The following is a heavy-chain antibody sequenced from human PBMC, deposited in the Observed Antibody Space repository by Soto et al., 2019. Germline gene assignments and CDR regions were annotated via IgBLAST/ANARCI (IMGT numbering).Heavy chain of an antibody. Sequence: EVQLVESGGGLVQPGGSLRLSCAASGFTVSSNYMSWVRQAPGKGLEWVSVIYSGGSTYYADSVKGRFTISRDNSKNTLYLQMTSMRAEDTAVYDCARVSTYGDYAYWGQGTLVTVSS. V-gene: IGHV3-66*01. J-gene: IGHJ4*02. D-gene: IGHD4-17*01. CDR3: ARVSTYGDYAY. CDR1: GFTVSSNY. CDR2: IYSGGST.